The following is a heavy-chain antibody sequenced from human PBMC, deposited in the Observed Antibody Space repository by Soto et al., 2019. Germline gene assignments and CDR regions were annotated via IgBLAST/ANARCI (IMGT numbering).Heavy chain of an antibody. CDR2: IYYSGST. V-gene: IGHV4-31*03. D-gene: IGHD1-26*01. J-gene: IGHJ4*02. Sequence: QVQLQESGPGLVKPSQTLSLTCTVSGGSISSGGYYWSWIRQHPGKGLEWIGYIYYSGSTYYNPSLKSRVTISVDKSKNQFSLKLSSVTAADTAVYYCARMWASSSHIGSFDYWGQGTLVTVSS. CDR3: ARMWASSSHIGSFDY. CDR1: GGSISSGGYY.